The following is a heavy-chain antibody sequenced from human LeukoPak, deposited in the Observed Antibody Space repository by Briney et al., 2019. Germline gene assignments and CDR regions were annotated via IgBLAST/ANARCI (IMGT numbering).Heavy chain of an antibody. Sequence: GGSLRLSCAASGFTFSSYAMHWVRQAPGKGLEWVAVISYDGSNKYYADSVKGRFTISRDNSKNTLYLQMNSLRAEDTAVYYCARPPYVWGGAFDIWGQGTMVTVSS. D-gene: IGHD3-16*01. CDR2: ISYDGSNK. J-gene: IGHJ3*02. CDR1: GFTFSSYA. CDR3: ARPPYVWGGAFDI. V-gene: IGHV3-30-3*01.